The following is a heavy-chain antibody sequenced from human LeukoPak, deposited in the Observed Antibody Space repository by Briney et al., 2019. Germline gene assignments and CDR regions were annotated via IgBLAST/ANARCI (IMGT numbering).Heavy chain of an antibody. CDR2: IYYSGST. V-gene: IGHV4-59*02. J-gene: IGHJ6*03. D-gene: IGHD1-26*01. Sequence: SEALSLTCTVSGGSVSTYYWSWIRQAPGKGLEWIGYIYYSGSTNYNPSLKSRVTISVDTSKNQFSLKLSSVTAADTAVYYCARGSVGATPSYYYYYYMDVWGKGTTVTVSS. CDR3: ARGSVGATPSYYYYYYMDV. CDR1: GGSVSTYY.